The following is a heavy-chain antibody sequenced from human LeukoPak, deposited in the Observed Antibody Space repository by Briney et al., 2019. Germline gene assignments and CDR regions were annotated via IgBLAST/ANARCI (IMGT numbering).Heavy chain of an antibody. Sequence: PSETLSLTCSVSGGSISNCYWSWIRQPPGKGLEWIGYINYSGSTSYKSSLKSRVTISVDTSKNQFSLKLSSVTAADTAVYYCASRDAYHSEYWGQGTLVTVSS. CDR3: ASRDAYHSEY. V-gene: IGHV4-59*01. J-gene: IGHJ4*02. CDR2: INYSGST. D-gene: IGHD5-24*01. CDR1: GGSISNCY.